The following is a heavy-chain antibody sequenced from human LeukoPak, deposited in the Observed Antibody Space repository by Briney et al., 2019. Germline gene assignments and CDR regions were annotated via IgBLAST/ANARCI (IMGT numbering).Heavy chain of an antibody. CDR3: ARKGLRIAGFDP. CDR2: ISSSGSTI. D-gene: IGHD1-26*01. J-gene: IGHJ5*02. V-gene: IGHV3-48*03. CDR1: GFTFSSYE. Sequence: GGSLRLSCAASGFTFSSYEINWVRQAPGQGLESVSYISSSGSTIYYADSVKGRFTISRDNTKNSLYLQMNSLRAEDTAVYYCARKGLRIAGFDPWGQGTLVTVSS.